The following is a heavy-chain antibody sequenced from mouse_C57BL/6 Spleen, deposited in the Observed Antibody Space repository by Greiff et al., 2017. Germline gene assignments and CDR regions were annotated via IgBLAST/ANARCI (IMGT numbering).Heavy chain of an antibody. J-gene: IGHJ3*01. Sequence: QVQLQQSGPELVKPGASVKISCKASGYAFSSSWMNWVKQRPGKGLEWIGRIYPGDGDTNYNGKFKGKATLTADKSSSTAYMQLSSLTSEDSAVYFCARSTAQAPFAYWGQGTLVTASA. CDR1: GYAFSSSW. CDR2: IYPGDGDT. D-gene: IGHD3-2*02. V-gene: IGHV1-82*01. CDR3: ARSTAQAPFAY.